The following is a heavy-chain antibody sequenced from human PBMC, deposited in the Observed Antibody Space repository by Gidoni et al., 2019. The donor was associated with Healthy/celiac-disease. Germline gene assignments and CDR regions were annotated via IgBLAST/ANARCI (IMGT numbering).Heavy chain of an antibody. D-gene: IGHD6-13*01. CDR1: GYTFTSYY. V-gene: IGHV1-46*01. CDR2: INPSGGST. Sequence: QVQLVQSGAEVKKPGASVTVSCKASGYTFTSYYMHWVRQATGQGLEWMGIINPSGGSTSYAQKFQGRVTMTRDTSTSTVYMELSSRRSEDTAVYYCARSPIAAAQDYWGQGTLVTVSS. CDR3: ARSPIAAAQDY. J-gene: IGHJ4*02.